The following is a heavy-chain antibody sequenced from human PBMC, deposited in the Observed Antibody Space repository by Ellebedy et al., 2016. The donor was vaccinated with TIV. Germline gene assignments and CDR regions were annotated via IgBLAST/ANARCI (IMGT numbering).Heavy chain of an antibody. V-gene: IGHV4-59*01. J-gene: IGHJ2*01. CDR3: ARGGELSFWYFDL. CDR1: GGSISSYY. D-gene: IGHD3-16*02. CDR2: IYYRGST. Sequence: SETLSLTCTVSGGSISSYYWSWIRQPPGKGLEWIGYIYYRGSTNYNPSLKSRVTISVDTSKNQFSLKLSSVTAADTAVYYCARGGELSFWYFDLWGRGTLVTVSS.